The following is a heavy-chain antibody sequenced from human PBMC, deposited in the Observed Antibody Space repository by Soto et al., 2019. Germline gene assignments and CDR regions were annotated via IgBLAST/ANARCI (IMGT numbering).Heavy chain of an antibody. Sequence: EVHLLESGGDLVQPGKSLRLSCTASGFTFSSYAMTWVRQTPGKGWVWVSIITGSGVSPYYADSVKGRFTISRDNSKSRLFLQMSSLRDEDTAIYYCAKGAMVPMPGAFDIWGQGTLVTVSS. CDR3: AKGAMVPMPGAFDI. CDR2: ITGSGVSP. V-gene: IGHV3-23*01. CDR1: GFTFSSYA. J-gene: IGHJ3*02. D-gene: IGHD2-2*01.